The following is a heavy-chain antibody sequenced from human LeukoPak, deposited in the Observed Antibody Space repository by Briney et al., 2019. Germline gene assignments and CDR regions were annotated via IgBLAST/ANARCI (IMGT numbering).Heavy chain of an antibody. CDR1: GGTFSSYA. J-gene: IGHJ3*02. V-gene: IGHV1-69*13. D-gene: IGHD6-13*01. CDR2: IIPIFGTA. Sequence: ASVKVSCKASGGTFSSYAISWVRQAPGQGLEWMGGIIPIFGTANYAQKFQGRVTITADESTSTAYMELSSLRSEDTAVYYCASPNIAAAGTPDAFDIWGQGTMVTVSS. CDR3: ASPNIAAAGTPDAFDI.